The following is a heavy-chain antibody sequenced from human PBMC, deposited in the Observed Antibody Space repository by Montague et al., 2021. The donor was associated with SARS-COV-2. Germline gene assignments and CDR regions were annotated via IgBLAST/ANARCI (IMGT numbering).Heavy chain of an antibody. J-gene: IGHJ6*02. Sequence: SEILSLTCTVSGGSISSSSYYWGWIRQPPGKGLEWIGSIYYSGSTYYNPSLKSRVTISVDTSKNQFSLKLSSVTAADTAVYYCARQGDILTGYYYYGMDVWGQGTTVTVSS. CDR3: ARQGDILTGYYYYGMDV. D-gene: IGHD3-9*01. CDR1: GGSISSSSYY. CDR2: IYYSGST. V-gene: IGHV4-39*01.